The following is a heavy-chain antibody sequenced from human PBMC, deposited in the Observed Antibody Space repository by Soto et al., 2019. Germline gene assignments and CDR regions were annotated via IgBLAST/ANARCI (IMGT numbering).Heavy chain of an antibody. D-gene: IGHD3-22*01. CDR3: TTEPRYGMIVVAPGRI. CDR1: GFTFRNAW. CDR2: IKSKTDGWTT. Sequence: GGSLRLSCAASGFTFRNAWMSWVRQAPGKGLEWVCRIKSKTDGWTTDYAAPVKGRFTISRDDSKNTLYLQMNSLKTEDTAVYYGTTEPRYGMIVVAPGRIWGQGTMVTVSS. J-gene: IGHJ3*02. V-gene: IGHV3-15*01.